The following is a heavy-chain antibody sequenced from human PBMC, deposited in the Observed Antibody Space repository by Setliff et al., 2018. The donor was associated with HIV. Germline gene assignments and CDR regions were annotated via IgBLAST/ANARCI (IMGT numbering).Heavy chain of an antibody. Sequence: PSETLSLTCTVSGYSISSGYYWGWIRQPPGKGLEWIGSIYHSGSTYYNPSLESRVTTSVDTSKNHFSLKLRSVTAADTAVYYCAQLGMVDDFDYWGQGTLVTVSS. J-gene: IGHJ4*02. CDR3: AQLGMVDDFDY. CDR2: IYHSGST. D-gene: IGHD1-1*01. V-gene: IGHV4-38-2*02. CDR1: GYSISSGYY.